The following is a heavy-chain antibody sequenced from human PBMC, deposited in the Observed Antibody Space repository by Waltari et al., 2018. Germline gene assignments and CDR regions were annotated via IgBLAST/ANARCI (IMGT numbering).Heavy chain of an antibody. Sequence: QVQLVESGGGGVQPGRSLRPSCEASEFTLSSYAMTWVRQAPGKGLEWVAVISYNGRNIYYVDSVKGRFTISRDNSKKTLYMQMNSLRAEDTAVYYCARDYCDRTNCHGMDVWGQGTTVTVSS. J-gene: IGHJ6*02. CDR1: EFTLSSYA. CDR3: ARDYCDRTNCHGMDV. D-gene: IGHD3-22*01. V-gene: IGHV3-30*04. CDR2: ISYNGRNI.